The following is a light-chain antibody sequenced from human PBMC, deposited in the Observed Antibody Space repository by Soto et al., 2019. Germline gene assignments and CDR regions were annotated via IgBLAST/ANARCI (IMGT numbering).Light chain of an antibody. J-gene: IGLJ2*01. CDR1: SSDVGSYNY. CDR3: SSFTTSGSVI. V-gene: IGLV2-14*03. CDR2: DVN. Sequence: QSVLTQPASVSGSLGQSIAISCTGTSSDVGSYNYVSWYQQHPGKAPKLMIRDVNYRPSGVSDRFSGSKSGYTASLTISGLQAEDEADYYCSSFTTSGSVIFGGGTKVTVL.